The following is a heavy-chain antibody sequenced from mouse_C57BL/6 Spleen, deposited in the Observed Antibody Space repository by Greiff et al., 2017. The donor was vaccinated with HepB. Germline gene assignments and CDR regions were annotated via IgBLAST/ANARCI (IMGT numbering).Heavy chain of an antibody. V-gene: IGHV1-50*01. CDR2: IDPSDSYT. CDR1: GNTFTSYW. D-gene: IGHD1-1*01. J-gene: IGHJ2*01. CDR3: AKDYYGSTDYFDY. Sequence: QVQLQQPGAELVKPGASVKLSCKASGNTFTSYWMQGVKQRPGQGLEWIGEIDPSDSYTNYNQKFKGKATLTVDTSSRTAYLQLSSLTSEDSAFYYCAKDYYGSTDYFDYCCEGTPLFVSS.